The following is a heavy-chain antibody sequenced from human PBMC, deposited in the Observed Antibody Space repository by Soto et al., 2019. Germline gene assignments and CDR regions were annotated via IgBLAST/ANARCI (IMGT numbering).Heavy chain of an antibody. CDR3: ARPDHYYGMNV. J-gene: IGHJ6*02. CDR1: GYTFTSYH. V-gene: IGHV1-8*01. CDR2: MNPNSGNT. Sequence: GASVKVSCKASGYTFTSYHINWVRQAAGRGLEWMGWMNPNSGNTAYAQKFQGRVTMTRNTSISTAYMELSGLRSDDTAVYYCARPDHYYGMNVWGQGTTVTVSS.